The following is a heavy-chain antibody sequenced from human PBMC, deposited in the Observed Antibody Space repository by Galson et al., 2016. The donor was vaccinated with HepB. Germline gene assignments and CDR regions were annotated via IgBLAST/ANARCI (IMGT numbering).Heavy chain of an antibody. CDR3: ATPSEDYDNSGIMAEAFDI. V-gene: IGHV1-69*13. J-gene: IGHJ3*02. CDR1: GGTFNSFA. D-gene: IGHD3-22*01. CDR2: IIPIFGRA. Sequence: SVKVSCKASGGTFNSFAISWVRQAPGQGLEWMGGIIPIFGRANYALKSQARVTITADESTSTAYMELTSLRSEDPAVYYCATPSEDYDNSGIMAEAFDIWGQGTMVTVSS.